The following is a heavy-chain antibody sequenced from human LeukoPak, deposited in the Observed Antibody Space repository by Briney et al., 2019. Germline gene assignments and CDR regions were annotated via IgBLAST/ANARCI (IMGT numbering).Heavy chain of an antibody. CDR3: ARRTTGTGPFDY. J-gene: IGHJ4*02. CDR2: IYYRGST. CDR1: GGSISSYY. Sequence: PSETLSLTCTVSGGSISSYYWSWIRQPPGKGLEWIAYIYYRGSTNYNPSLKSRVTISVDTSKNQFSLELSSVTAADTAVYYCARRTTGTGPFDYWGQGTLVTVSS. V-gene: IGHV4-59*08. D-gene: IGHD1-1*01.